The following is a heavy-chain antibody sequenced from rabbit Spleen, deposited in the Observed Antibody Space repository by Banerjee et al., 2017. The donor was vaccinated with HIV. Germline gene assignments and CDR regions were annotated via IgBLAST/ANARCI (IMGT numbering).Heavy chain of an antibody. J-gene: IGHJ4*02. D-gene: IGHD8-1*01. CDR3: ARDAGASFSTCGMSL. V-gene: IGHV1S40*01. CDR2: IYAGSSGNT. CDR1: GFSFNSGYD. Sequence: QSLEESGGGLVKPGASLTLTCKASGFSFNSGYDMCWVRQAPGKGLEWIACIYAGSSGNTYSATWAKGRFAISKTPSSTVTLQMASLTAADAAAYFCARDAGASFSTCGMSLWGPGTLVAVS.